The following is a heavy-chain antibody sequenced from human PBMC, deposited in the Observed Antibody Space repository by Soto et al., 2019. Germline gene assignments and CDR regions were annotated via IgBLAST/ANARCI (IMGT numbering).Heavy chain of an antibody. V-gene: IGHV1-69*13. CDR3: ARDRILVAARPGYYGMDV. D-gene: IGHD6-6*01. CDR1: GYTLTELS. J-gene: IGHJ6*02. CDR2: IIPIFGTA. Sequence: SVKVSCKVSGYTLTELSMHWVRQAPGKGLEWMGGIIPIFGTANYAQKFQGRVTITADESTSTAYMELSSLRSEDTAVYYCARDRILVAARPGYYGMDVWGQGTTVTVSS.